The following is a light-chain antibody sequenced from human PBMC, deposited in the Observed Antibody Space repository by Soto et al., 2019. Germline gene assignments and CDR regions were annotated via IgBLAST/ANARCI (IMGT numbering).Light chain of an antibody. CDR2: DAS. J-gene: IGKJ1*01. CDR1: QSVSSY. Sequence: EIVVTQSPATLSLSPGERATLSCRASQSVSSYLAWYQQKPGQAPRLLIYDASNRATGIPARFSGSGSGTDFTLTISRLEPEDFAVYYCQQYGSSGTFGQGTKVEIK. CDR3: QQYGSSGT. V-gene: IGKV3-11*01.